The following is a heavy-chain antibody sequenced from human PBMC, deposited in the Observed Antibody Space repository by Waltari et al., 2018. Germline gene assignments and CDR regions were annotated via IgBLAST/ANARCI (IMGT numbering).Heavy chain of an antibody. D-gene: IGHD1-26*01. CDR1: GYTFTGYY. J-gene: IGHJ4*02. CDR3: ARALVGATPF. V-gene: IGHV1-2*06. Sequence: QVQLVQSGAEVKKPGASVKVSCKASGYTFTGYYMHWVRQAPGQGLGWRGRINPTSGGTNDAQKFQGMVTMTRDTSISTAYMELSRLRSDDTAVYYCARALVGATPFWGQGTLVTVSS. CDR2: INPTSGGT.